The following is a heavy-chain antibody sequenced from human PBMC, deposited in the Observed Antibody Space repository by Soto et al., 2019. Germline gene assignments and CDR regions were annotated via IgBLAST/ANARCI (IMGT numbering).Heavy chain of an antibody. CDR3: ARFRFLEWLRLGTGAFDI. D-gene: IGHD3-3*01. J-gene: IGHJ3*02. V-gene: IGHV4-4*07. CDR2: IYTSGST. CDR1: GGSISSYY. Sequence: PSETLSLTCTVSGGSISSYYCSWMRQPAGKGLEWIGRIYTSGSTNYNPSLKSRVTMSVDTSKNQFSLKLSSVTAADTAVYYCARFRFLEWLRLGTGAFDIWGQGTMVTVSS.